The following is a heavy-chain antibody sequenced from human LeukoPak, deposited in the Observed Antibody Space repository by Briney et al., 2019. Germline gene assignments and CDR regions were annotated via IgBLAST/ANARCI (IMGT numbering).Heavy chain of an antibody. J-gene: IGHJ5*01. CDR1: GGTFSSYA. D-gene: IGHD2-2*01. CDR2: IIPIFGTA. CDR3: ARIGHDLYQTFDS. V-gene: IGHV1-69*13. Sequence: PVKVSCKASGGTFSSYAISWVRQAPGQGLEWMGGIIPIFGTANYAQKFQGRVTITADESTSTAYMELNSLRAEDTALYYCARIGHDLYQTFDSWGHGTLITVSS.